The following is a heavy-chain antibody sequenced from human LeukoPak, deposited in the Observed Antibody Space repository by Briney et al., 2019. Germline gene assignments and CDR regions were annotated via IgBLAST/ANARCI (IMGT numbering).Heavy chain of an antibody. J-gene: IGHJ3*02. CDR2: IHTSGST. CDR1: GGSISSGRYC. D-gene: IGHD1-26*01. CDR3: ARGPREDAFDI. V-gene: IGHV4-61*09. Sequence: PSETLSLTCTVSGGSISSGRYCWSWSRQPAGKGLEWIGHIHTSGSTNYNPSLRSRVTMSVNTSKNQVSLKLSSVTAADTAVYYCARGPREDAFDIWGQGTMVTVSS.